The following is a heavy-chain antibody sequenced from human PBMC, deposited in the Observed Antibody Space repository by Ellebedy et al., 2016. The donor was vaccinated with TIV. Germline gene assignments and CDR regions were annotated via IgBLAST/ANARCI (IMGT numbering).Heavy chain of an antibody. D-gene: IGHD1-26*01. J-gene: IGHJ4*02. CDR2: INYSGTT. V-gene: IGHV4-39*02. CDR1: GDSITNNDCF. CDR3: ARGRLLVGVSTGISEF. Sequence: SETLSLTCTVSGDSITNNDCFWAWIRQPPGKGLEWIGSINYSGTTYYNPSLKSRVTISTDMSNNHFSLRLNSVTAADTAVYYCARGRLLVGVSTGISEFWGQGTLVSVSS.